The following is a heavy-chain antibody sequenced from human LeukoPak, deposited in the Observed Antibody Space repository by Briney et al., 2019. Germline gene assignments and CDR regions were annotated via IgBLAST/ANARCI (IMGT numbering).Heavy chain of an antibody. CDR1: GFTLSCHG. V-gene: IGHV3-30*18. J-gene: IGHJ1*01. D-gene: IGHD6-13*01. CDR3: PKIGIAAAGTGKYFQH. CDR2: ISYDGSNK. Sequence: SVTHFCSASGFTLSCHGVHGLRQAPGKGREWVAVISYDGSNKYHADSVKGRFTISRDNSKNTLYLQMNSLRAEDTAVYYCPKIGIAAAGTGKYFQHWGQGTLVTVSS.